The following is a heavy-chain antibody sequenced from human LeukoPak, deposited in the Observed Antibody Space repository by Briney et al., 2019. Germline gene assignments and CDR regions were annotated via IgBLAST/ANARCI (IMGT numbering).Heavy chain of an antibody. Sequence: ASVKVSCKASGYTFTSYAMHWVRQAPGQRLEWMGWINAGNGNTKYSQKFQGRVTITRDTSASTAYMELSSLRSEDTAVYYCARDRWQQLVDYWGQGTLVAVSS. CDR1: GYTFTSYA. V-gene: IGHV1-3*01. CDR3: ARDRWQQLVDY. CDR2: INAGNGNT. J-gene: IGHJ4*02. D-gene: IGHD6-13*01.